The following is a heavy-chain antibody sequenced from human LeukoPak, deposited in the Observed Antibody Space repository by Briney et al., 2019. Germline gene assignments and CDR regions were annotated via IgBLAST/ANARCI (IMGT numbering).Heavy chain of an antibody. CDR2: ISAYNGNT. D-gene: IGHD3-9*01. CDR3: ARTAPELRYFDWIMGGAFDI. V-gene: IGHV1-18*01. CDR1: GYTFTSYG. J-gene: IGHJ3*02. Sequence: ALVKVSCKASGYTFTSYGISWVRQAPGQGLEWMGWISAYNGNTNYAQKLQGRVTMTTDTSTSTAYMELRSLRSDDTAVYYCARTAPELRYFDWIMGGAFDIWGQGTMVTVSS.